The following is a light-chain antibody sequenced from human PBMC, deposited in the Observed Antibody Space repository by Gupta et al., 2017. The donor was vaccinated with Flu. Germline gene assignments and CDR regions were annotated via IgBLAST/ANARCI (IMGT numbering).Light chain of an antibody. J-gene: IGKJ2*03. Sequence: LVPQSPGTLSLSPGETATLSCRTSQNVTRPHFAWYQQRRGQAPRLLIYGISARATGGPDRISGRGSGTDFTLTINSLEPEDFAGYYCQQYSISPYSFGQGTKLQVK. CDR2: GIS. CDR1: QNVTRPH. V-gene: IGKV3-20*01. CDR3: QQYSISPYS.